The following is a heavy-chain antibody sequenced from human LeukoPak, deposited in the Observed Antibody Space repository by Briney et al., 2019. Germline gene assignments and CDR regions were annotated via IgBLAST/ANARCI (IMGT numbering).Heavy chain of an antibody. Sequence: GGSLRLSCVASGFTFSNLAMGWVRQAPGKGLEWVSSISSSSSYIYYADSVKGRFTIPRDNAKNSLYLQMNSLRAEDTAVYYCARERDASDAFDIWGQGTMVTVSS. V-gene: IGHV3-21*01. J-gene: IGHJ3*02. CDR2: ISSSSSYI. D-gene: IGHD5-24*01. CDR3: ARERDASDAFDI. CDR1: GFTFSNLA.